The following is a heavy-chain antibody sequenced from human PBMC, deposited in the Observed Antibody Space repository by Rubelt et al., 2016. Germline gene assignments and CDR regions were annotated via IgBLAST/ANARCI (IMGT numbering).Heavy chain of an antibody. D-gene: IGHD2-21*02. J-gene: IGHJ4*02. CDR2: IRYDGSNK. CDR3: AKGGNVVVTARLYYFDY. CDR1: GFTFSSYG. Sequence: QVQLVESGGGVVQPGGSLRLSCAASGFTFSSYGMHWVRQAPGKGLEWVAFIRYDGSNKYYADSVKSRFTISRDNSKNTLYLQMNSLRAEDTAVYYCAKGGNVVVTARLYYFDYWGQGTLVTVSS. V-gene: IGHV3-30*02.